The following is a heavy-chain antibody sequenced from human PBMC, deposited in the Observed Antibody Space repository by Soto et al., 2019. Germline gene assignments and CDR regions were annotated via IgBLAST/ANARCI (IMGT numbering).Heavy chain of an antibody. J-gene: IGHJ4*02. CDR2: INAGNGNT. CDR1: GYTFTSYA. V-gene: IGHV1-3*01. CDR3: ARDLGGWPDY. Sequence: QVQLVQSGAEVKKPGASVKVSCKASGYTFTSYALHWVRQAPGQRLEWMGWINAGNGNTKYSQKFQGRVTITKDTSATTAYIELSSLRSEDTAVYYCARDLGGWPDYWGQGTLVTVSS. D-gene: IGHD2-15*01.